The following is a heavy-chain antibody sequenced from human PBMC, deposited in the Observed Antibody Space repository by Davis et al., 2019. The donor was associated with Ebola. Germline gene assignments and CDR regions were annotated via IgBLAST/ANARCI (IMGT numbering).Heavy chain of an antibody. V-gene: IGHV3-7*01. Sequence: GESLKISCAASGFTFSSYWMSWVRQAPGEGLEWVANIKQDGSEKYYVDSVKGRFTISRDNAKNSLYLQMNSLRAEDTAVYYCAREQGFGSSWEMDVWGQGTTVTVSS. CDR3: AREQGFGSSWEMDV. CDR2: IKQDGSEK. D-gene: IGHD6-13*01. CDR1: GFTFSSYW. J-gene: IGHJ6*02.